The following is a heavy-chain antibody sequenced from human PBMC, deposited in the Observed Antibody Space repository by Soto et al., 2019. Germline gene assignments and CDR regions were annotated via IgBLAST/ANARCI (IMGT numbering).Heavy chain of an antibody. J-gene: IGHJ2*01. Sequence: QVELVQSGAEVKKPGSSVKVSCEASEDTFRNYAISWVRQAPGQGLEWMGGIIPNFGTASYPQKFQGRVTISADASENTADLERRSQRSQDTAVYYSANTMYDRSAYYYWSLGLSGRETLVTVST. CDR2: IIPNFGTA. V-gene: IGHV1-69*01. CDR1: EDTFRNYA. CDR3: ANTMYDRSAYYYWSLGL. D-gene: IGHD3-22*01.